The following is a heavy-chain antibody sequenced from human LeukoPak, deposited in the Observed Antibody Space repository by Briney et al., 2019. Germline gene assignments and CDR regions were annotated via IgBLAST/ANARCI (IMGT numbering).Heavy chain of an antibody. Sequence: SETLSLTCTVSGGSLSSGDYYWSWIRQPPGKGLEWIGYIYYSVSTYYNPSLKSRVTISVDTSKNQFSLKLSSVTAADTAVYYCARDGRSSYCSGGSCPHWFDPWGQGTLVTVSS. J-gene: IGHJ5*02. CDR3: ARDGRSSYCSGGSCPHWFDP. D-gene: IGHD2-15*01. CDR1: GGSLSSGDYY. V-gene: IGHV4-30-4*01. CDR2: IYYSVST.